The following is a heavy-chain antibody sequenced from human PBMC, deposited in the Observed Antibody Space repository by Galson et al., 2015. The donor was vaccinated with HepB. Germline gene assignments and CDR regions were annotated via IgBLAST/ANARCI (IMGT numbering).Heavy chain of an antibody. Sequence: SLRLSCAASDMIFMSYAMYWVRQAPGKGLEWVAVISFDGNKNSLVDSVKGRFTVSRDNSQNTLFLQMNSLTVEDTGVYYCARSRPTRFNYYYGMDVWGQGATVTVS. CDR3: ARSRPTRFNYYYGMDV. CDR1: DMIFMSYA. V-gene: IGHV3-30*04. CDR2: ISFDGNKN. D-gene: IGHD1-1*01. J-gene: IGHJ6*02.